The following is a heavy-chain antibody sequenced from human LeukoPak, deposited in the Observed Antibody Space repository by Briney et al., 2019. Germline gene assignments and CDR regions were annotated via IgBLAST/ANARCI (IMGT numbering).Heavy chain of an antibody. V-gene: IGHV4-61*01. CDR1: GGSISSSSYY. Sequence: SETLSLTCTVSGGSISSSSYYWGWIRQPPGKGLEWIGYIYYSGNTKYNPSLKSRVTISVDTSKNQFSLKLSSVTAADTAVYYCARDEVAVGFRYWGQGTLVTVSS. CDR2: IYYSGNT. J-gene: IGHJ1*01. CDR3: ARDEVAVGFRY. D-gene: IGHD6-19*01.